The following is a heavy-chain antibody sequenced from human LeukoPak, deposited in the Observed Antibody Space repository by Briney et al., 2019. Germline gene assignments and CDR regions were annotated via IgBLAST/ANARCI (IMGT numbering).Heavy chain of an antibody. CDR1: GFTFSSYG. V-gene: IGHV3-30*02. CDR2: IRYDGSNK. D-gene: IGHD6-13*01. Sequence: GGSLRLSCAASGFTFSSYGMHWVRQAPGKRLEWVAFIRYDGSNKYYADSVKGRFTISRDNSKNTLYLQMNSLRAEDTAVYYCAKDFGDSSSWYYFDYWGQGTLVTVSS. CDR3: AKDFGDSSSWYYFDY. J-gene: IGHJ4*02.